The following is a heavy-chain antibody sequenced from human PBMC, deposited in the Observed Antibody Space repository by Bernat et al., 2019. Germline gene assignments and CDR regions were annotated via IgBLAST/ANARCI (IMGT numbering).Heavy chain of an antibody. CDR1: SGSISSSSYY. D-gene: IGHD2-2*02. CDR2: INHSGST. Sequence: QLQLQESGPGLVKPSETLSLTCTVSSGSISSSSYYWGWIRQPPGKGLEWIGEINHSGSTNYNPSLKSRVTISVDKSKNQFSLKLSSVTAADTAVYYCARGHRGGYCSSTSCYTRYNWFDPWGQGTLVTVSS. V-gene: IGHV4-39*07. CDR3: ARGHRGGYCSSTSCYTRYNWFDP. J-gene: IGHJ5*02.